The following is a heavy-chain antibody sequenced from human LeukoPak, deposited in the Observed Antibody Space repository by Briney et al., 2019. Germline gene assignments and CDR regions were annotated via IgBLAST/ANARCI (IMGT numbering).Heavy chain of an antibody. D-gene: IGHD5-12*01. CDR3: ATDLDKDIVATRLTPNFDY. CDR2: FDPEDGET. V-gene: IGHV1-24*01. CDR1: GYTLTELS. J-gene: IGHJ4*02. Sequence: ASVKVSCKVSGYTLTELSMHWVRQAPGKGLEWMGGFDPEDGETIYAQKFQGRVTMTEDTSTDTAYMELSSLRSEDTAVYYCATDLDKDIVATRLTPNFDYWGQGTPVTVSS.